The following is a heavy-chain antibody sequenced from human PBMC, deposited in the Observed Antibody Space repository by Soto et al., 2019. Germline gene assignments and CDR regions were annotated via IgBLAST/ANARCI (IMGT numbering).Heavy chain of an antibody. V-gene: IGHV3-23*01. Sequence: EVQLLESGGGLVQPGGSLRLSCAASGFTFSSYAMSWVRQAPGKGLEWVSAISGSGGSTYYADSVKGRFTISRDNSKNTLYLQMNSLRAEDTAVYYCAKVVGGYDSVGWYFDLWGRGTLVTVSS. CDR1: GFTFSSYA. CDR3: AKVVGGYDSVGWYFDL. J-gene: IGHJ2*01. CDR2: ISGSGGST. D-gene: IGHD5-12*01.